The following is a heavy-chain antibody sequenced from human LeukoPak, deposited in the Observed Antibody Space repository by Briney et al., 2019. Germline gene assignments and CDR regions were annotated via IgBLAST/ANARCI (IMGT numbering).Heavy chain of an antibody. J-gene: IGHJ6*03. D-gene: IGHD3-10*01. CDR1: GYTFTSYA. CDR3: ARGRGASSGSGSHGTTSSYYMDV. V-gene: IGHV7-4-1*02. Sequence: ASVKVSCKASGYTFTSYAMNWVRQAPGQGLEWMGWINTYTGNPTYAQGFTGRFVFSLDTSVSTAYLQISSLKAEDTAVYFCARGRGASSGSGSHGTTSSYYMDVWGKGTTVTVSS. CDR2: INTYTGNP.